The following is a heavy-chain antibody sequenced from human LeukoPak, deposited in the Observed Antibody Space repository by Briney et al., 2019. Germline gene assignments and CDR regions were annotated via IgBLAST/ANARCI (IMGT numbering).Heavy chain of an antibody. CDR2: INPNSGGT. Sequence: ASVKVSCKASGYTFTGYYMHWVRQAPGQGLEWMGWINPNSGGTNYAQKFQGRVTMTRDTSISTAYMELSRLRSDDTAVYYCARDRRWLQIKARHYYGMDVWGQGTTVTVSS. V-gene: IGHV1-2*02. J-gene: IGHJ6*02. CDR1: GYTFTGYY. CDR3: ARDRRWLQIKARHYYGMDV. D-gene: IGHD5-24*01.